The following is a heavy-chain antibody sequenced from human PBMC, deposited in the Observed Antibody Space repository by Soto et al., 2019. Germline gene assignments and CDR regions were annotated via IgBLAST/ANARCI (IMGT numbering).Heavy chain of an antibody. CDR3: ARAPLIAARPYYYYYMDV. CDR1: GGSFSGYY. Sequence: LSLTCAVYGGSFSGYYWSWIRQPPGKGLEWIGEINHSGSTNYNPSLKSRVTISVDTSKNQFSLKLSSVTAADTAVYYCARAPLIAARPYYYYYMDVWGKGTTVTVSS. V-gene: IGHV4-34*01. J-gene: IGHJ6*03. CDR2: INHSGST. D-gene: IGHD6-6*01.